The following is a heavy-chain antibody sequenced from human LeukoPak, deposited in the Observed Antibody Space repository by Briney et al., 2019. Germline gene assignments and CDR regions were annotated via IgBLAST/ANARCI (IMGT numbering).Heavy chain of an antibody. V-gene: IGHV4-38-2*02. Sequence: SETLSLTCTVSGYSISSGYYWSWIRQPPGQGLEWIGEINHGGTTKYNPSLKSRVTISVDTSKNQFSLKLRSVTAADTAVYYCARGSRHTVVVTARYYYYMDVWGKGTTVTVSS. CDR1: GYSISSGYY. D-gene: IGHD2-21*02. CDR2: INHGGTT. CDR3: ARGSRHTVVVTARYYYYMDV. J-gene: IGHJ6*03.